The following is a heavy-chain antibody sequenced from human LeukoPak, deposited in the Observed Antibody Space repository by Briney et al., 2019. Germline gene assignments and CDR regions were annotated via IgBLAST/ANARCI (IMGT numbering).Heavy chain of an antibody. CDR1: GYTFTGYY. Sequence: ASVKVSCKASGYTFTGYYMHWVRQAPGQGLEWMGWVNPNSGGTNYAQKFQGRVTMTRDTSISTAYMELSRLRSDDTAVYYCARVQWGHDAFDIWGQGTMVTVSS. CDR3: ARVQWGHDAFDI. CDR2: VNPNSGGT. V-gene: IGHV1-2*02. J-gene: IGHJ3*02. D-gene: IGHD1-26*01.